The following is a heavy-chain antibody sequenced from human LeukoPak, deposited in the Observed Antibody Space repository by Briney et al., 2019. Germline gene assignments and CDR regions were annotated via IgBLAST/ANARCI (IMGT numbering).Heavy chain of an antibody. V-gene: IGHV2-5*02. CDR2: IYWDDDK. J-gene: IGHJ4*02. CDR3: AHTRVVVAATNFDY. Sequence: ESGPTLVKPTQTLTLTCTFSGFSLSTSGVGAGWIRQPPGKALEWLALIYWDDDKRYSPSLESRLTITKDTSKNQVVLTMTNMDPVDTATYYCAHTRVVVAATNFDYWGQGTLVTVSS. D-gene: IGHD2-15*01. CDR1: GFSLSTSGVG.